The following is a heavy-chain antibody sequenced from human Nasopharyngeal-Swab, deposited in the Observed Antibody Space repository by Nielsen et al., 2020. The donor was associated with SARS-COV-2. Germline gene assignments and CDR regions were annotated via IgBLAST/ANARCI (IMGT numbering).Heavy chain of an antibody. CDR2: ISGSGGST. CDR3: AKSSQYSSGWYGIGFDY. CDR1: GFTFRSYA. V-gene: IGHV3-23*01. J-gene: IGHJ4*02. D-gene: IGHD6-19*01. Sequence: GESLKISCAASGFTFRSYAMSWVRQAPGKGLEWVSAISGSGGSTYYADSVKGRFTISRDNSKNTLYLQMNSLRAEDTAVYYCAKSSQYSSGWYGIGFDYWGQGTLVTVSS.